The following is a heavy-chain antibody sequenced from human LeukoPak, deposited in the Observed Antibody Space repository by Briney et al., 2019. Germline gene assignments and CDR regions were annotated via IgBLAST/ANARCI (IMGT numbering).Heavy chain of an antibody. J-gene: IGHJ5*02. D-gene: IGHD3-10*01. CDR2: IKQDGSEK. CDR1: GFTFSSYW. V-gene: IGHV3-7*01. Sequence: PGGSLRLSCAASGFTFSSYWMSWVRQAPGKGLEWVANIKQDGSEKYYVDSVKGRFTISRDNAKNSLYPQMNSLRAEDTAVYYCARESGITMLRGAHTPWGQGTLVTVSS. CDR3: ARESGITMLRGAHTP.